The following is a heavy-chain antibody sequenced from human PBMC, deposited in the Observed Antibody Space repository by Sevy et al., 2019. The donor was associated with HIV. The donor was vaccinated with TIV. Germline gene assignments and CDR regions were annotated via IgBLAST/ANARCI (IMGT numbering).Heavy chain of an antibody. CDR2: ISWDGGSA. V-gene: IGHV3-43D*04. CDR3: AKAGYCTSTSCFGPYTHHFYMDA. Sequence: GGSLRLSCAASGFTFDDYAMNWVRQFPGKGLEWVSLISWDGGSAHYADSVKGRFTMSRDNSKNSLYLQMNSLRPEDTALYYCAKAGYCTSTSCFGPYTHHFYMDAWGNGTTVTVSS. CDR1: GFTFDDYA. J-gene: IGHJ6*03. D-gene: IGHD2-2*01.